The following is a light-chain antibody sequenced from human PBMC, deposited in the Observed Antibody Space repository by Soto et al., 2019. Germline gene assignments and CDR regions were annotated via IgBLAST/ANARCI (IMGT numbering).Light chain of an antibody. V-gene: IGKV3-20*01. CDR2: GTS. CDR1: QSVSSSF. J-gene: IGKJ5*01. CDR3: QHYGNSPLT. Sequence: EIVLTQSPGTLSLSPGERATLSCRASQSVSSSFLAWYQRQPGQAPRLLLYGTSTRATGIPDRFSGSGAGTNFTLSISRLEPEDFAVYYCQHYGNSPLTFGQGTRLEIK.